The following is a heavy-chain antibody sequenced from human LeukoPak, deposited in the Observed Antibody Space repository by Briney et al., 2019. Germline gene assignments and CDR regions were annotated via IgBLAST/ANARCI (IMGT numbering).Heavy chain of an antibody. CDR1: GFTFSNSG. Sequence: GGSLRLSCAASGFTFSNSGMNWVRQAPGKGLEWVSAISGSGSNTYYADSVQGRFTISRDNSKNTLSLQMNNLRDEDTAVYYCAKISVPFDYWGQGTLVTVSS. CDR3: AKISVPFDY. J-gene: IGHJ4*02. V-gene: IGHV3-23*01. D-gene: IGHD1-1*01. CDR2: ISGSGSNT.